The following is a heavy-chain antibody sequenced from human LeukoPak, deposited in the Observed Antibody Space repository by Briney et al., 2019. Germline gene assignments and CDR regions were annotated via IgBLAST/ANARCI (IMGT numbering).Heavy chain of an antibody. J-gene: IGHJ2*01. D-gene: IGHD3-22*01. Sequence: AETLSLLCTVSDGSISSYYWSWIRQPPGKGLEWIGYIYDSGSTNYNPSLKSRVTISVDTSKNEFSLKLSSVTAADTAMYYCARNQHSYDSSGPGYWYFDLWGRGTLVTVSS. CDR3: ARNQHSYDSSGPGYWYFDL. CDR1: DGSISSYY. CDR2: IYDSGST. V-gene: IGHV4-59*01.